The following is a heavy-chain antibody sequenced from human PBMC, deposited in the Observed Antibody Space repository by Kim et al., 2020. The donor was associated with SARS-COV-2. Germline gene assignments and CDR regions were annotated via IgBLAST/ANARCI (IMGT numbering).Heavy chain of an antibody. Sequence: SRVNISVDTSKNQFSLKLSSVTAADTAVYYCARLYSGSPYYYYYYGMDVWGQGTTVTVSS. J-gene: IGHJ6*02. D-gene: IGHD1-26*01. V-gene: IGHV4-34*01. CDR3: ARLYSGSPYYYYYYGMDV.